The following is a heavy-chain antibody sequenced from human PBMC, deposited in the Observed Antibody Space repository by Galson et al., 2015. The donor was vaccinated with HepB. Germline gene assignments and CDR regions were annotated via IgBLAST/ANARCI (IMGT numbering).Heavy chain of an antibody. CDR1: GFTFSSYA. J-gene: IGHJ4*02. CDR2: ISGSGGST. CDR3: AKARGGRVTALEDYFDY. D-gene: IGHD2-21*02. V-gene: IGHV3-23*01. Sequence: SLRLSCAASGFTFSSYAMSWVRQAPGKGLEWVSAISGSGGSTYYADSVKGRFTISRDNSKNTLYLQMNSLRAEDTAVYYCAKARGGRVTALEDYFDYWGQGTLVTVSS.